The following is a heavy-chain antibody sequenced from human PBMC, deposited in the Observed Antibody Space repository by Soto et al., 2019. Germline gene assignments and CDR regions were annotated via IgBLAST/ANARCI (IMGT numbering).Heavy chain of an antibody. CDR3: ARGFRCTETRCYWGDF. J-gene: IGHJ4*02. CDR1: GASISSINW. D-gene: IGHD2-2*01. CDR2: IYHTGST. V-gene: IGHV4-4*02. Sequence: NPSETLSLTCAVSGASISSINWWSWVRQPPGKGLEWIGEIYHTGSTNYNPSLKSRVTISVDKSKNHFSLKLTSVTAADTAVYYCARGFRCTETRCYWGDFWGQGTLVPVYS.